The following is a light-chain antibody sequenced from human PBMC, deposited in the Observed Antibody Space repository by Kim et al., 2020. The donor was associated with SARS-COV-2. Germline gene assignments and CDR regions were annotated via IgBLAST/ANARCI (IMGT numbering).Light chain of an antibody. CDR3: QQYDRSPIT. J-gene: IGKJ5*01. CDR1: QSVNNNY. CDR2: VAS. V-gene: IGKV3-20*01. Sequence: EIVLTQSPGTLSLSPGERATLSCRASQSVNNNYIAWYQYTPGQAPRLLIYVASSRATGIPERFSGSGSGTDFTLTISRLEPEDFAVYYCQQYDRSPITFGQGTRLEIK.